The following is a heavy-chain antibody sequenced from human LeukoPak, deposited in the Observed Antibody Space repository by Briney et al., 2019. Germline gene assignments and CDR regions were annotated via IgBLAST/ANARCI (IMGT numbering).Heavy chain of an antibody. CDR3: ARALAGGNSFYYYYYMDV. J-gene: IGHJ6*03. CDR1: GGSISSGSYY. D-gene: IGHD4-23*01. V-gene: IGHV4-61*02. CDR2: IYTSGST. Sequence: SETLSLTCTVSGGSISSGSYYWSWIRQPAGKGLEWIGRIYTSGSTNYNPSLKSRVTISVDTSKNQFSLKLSSVTAPDTAVYYCARALAGGNSFYYYYYMDVWGKGTTVTISS.